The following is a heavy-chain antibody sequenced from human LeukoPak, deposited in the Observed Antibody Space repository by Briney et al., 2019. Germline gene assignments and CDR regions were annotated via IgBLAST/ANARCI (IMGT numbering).Heavy chain of an antibody. V-gene: IGHV4-59*01. Sequence: PSETLSLTCTVSGGSISSYYWNWIRQPPGKGLEWIGYIYYSGSTNYNPSLKSRVTISVDTSKNQFSLKLSSVTAADTAVYYCARVPSYGSGSYVDYWGQGTLVTVSS. CDR3: ARVPSYGSGSYVDY. CDR2: IYYSGST. J-gene: IGHJ4*02. CDR1: GGSISSYY. D-gene: IGHD3-10*01.